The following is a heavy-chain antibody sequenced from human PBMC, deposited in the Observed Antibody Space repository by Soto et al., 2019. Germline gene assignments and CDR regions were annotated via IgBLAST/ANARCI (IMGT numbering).Heavy chain of an antibody. D-gene: IGHD2-2*01. J-gene: IGHJ4*02. CDR2: ISSSGDTI. V-gene: IGHV3-48*01. CDR3: ARLICDSTSCPRHYSDN. CDR1: GFTFRSYS. Sequence: GGSLRLSCAASGFTFRSYSMNWVRQAPGKGLEWISYISSSGDTIYYADSVKGRFTVSRDNAYNSLHLHLNSLRAEDTAVYYCARLICDSTSCPRHYSDNWGQGTPVTVSS.